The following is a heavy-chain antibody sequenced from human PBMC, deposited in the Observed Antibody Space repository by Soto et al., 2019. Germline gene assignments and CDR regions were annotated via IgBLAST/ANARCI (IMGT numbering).Heavy chain of an antibody. CDR3: ARDNCFGGGRSCYYLDF. Sequence: QVQLVESGGGVVQPGRSLRLSCAASGFTFTTYAIHWVRQAPGKGLEWVAVISNDGRGKYYADSVKGRFTISRYNSKNPLYLQMNSLRSDDTAVYYCARDNCFGGGRSCYYLDFWGQGTLVTVSS. D-gene: IGHD2-15*01. V-gene: IGHV3-30*04. CDR2: ISNDGRGK. J-gene: IGHJ4*02. CDR1: GFTFTTYA.